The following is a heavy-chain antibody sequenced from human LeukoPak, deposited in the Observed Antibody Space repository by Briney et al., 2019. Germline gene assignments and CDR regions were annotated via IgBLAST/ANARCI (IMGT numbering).Heavy chain of an antibody. V-gene: IGHV3-23*01. J-gene: IGHJ4*02. CDR1: GFTFSSSA. D-gene: IGHD5-18*01. CDR2: ISGSGSGRST. CDR3: AKDPRDHTYGWSWRYFDY. Sequence: GGSLRLSCAASGFTFSSSAMSWVRQAPGKGLEWVSRISGSGSGRSTSYADSVMCRVTIYRDNSKNTLYTPMNSLRAEDTAVYYCAKDPRDHTYGWSWRYFDYWGQGTLVTVSS.